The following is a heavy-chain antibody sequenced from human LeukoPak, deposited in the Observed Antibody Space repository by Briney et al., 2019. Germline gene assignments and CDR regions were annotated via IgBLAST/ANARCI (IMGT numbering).Heavy chain of an antibody. V-gene: IGHV3-21*01. Sequence: PGGSLRLSCAASGFTFSAYNMNWVRQAPGKGLEWVSSISSSSSYIYYADSVKGRFTTSRDNAKNSLYLQMNSLRAEDTAVYYCAREGRNSIFGVVNHNLNDYFDYWGQGTLVTASS. CDR2: ISSSSSYI. CDR3: AREGRNSIFGVVNHNLNDYFDY. D-gene: IGHD3-3*01. CDR1: GFTFSAYN. J-gene: IGHJ4*02.